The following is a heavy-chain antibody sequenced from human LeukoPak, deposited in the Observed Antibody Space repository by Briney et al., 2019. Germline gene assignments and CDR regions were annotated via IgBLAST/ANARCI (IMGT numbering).Heavy chain of an antibody. CDR2: IYYSGST. CDR3: ARGAYYDILTGYSAAFDI. CDR1: GGSLSSYY. D-gene: IGHD3-9*01. V-gene: IGHV4-59*12. J-gene: IGHJ3*02. Sequence: SETLSLTCTVSGGSLSSYYWSWIRQPPGKGLEWIGYIYYSGSTSYNPSLKSRVTISVDTSKNQFSLKLSSVTAADTAVYYCARGAYYDILTGYSAAFDIWGQGTMVTVSS.